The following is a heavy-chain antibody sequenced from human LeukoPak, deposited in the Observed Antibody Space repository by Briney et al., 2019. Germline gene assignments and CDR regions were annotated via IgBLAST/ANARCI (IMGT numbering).Heavy chain of an antibody. Sequence: SGPALVKPTQTLTLTCTFSGFSLSTSGMRVRWTRQPPGRALEWLARIDWDDDKFYSTSLKTRLTISKDTSKNQVVLTMTNMDPVDTATYYCARTPYCGGDCYVDYWGQGTLVTVSS. CDR2: IDWDDDK. CDR1: GFSLSTSGMR. J-gene: IGHJ4*02. CDR3: ARTPYCGGDCYVDY. D-gene: IGHD2-21*02. V-gene: IGHV2-70*04.